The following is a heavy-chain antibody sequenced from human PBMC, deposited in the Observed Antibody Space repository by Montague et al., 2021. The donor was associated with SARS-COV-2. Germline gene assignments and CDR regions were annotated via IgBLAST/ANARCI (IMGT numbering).Heavy chain of an antibody. D-gene: IGHD2-21*01. CDR2: MYNSEDT. V-gene: IGHV4-59*01. CDR3: ARGINSAGSYYYHLDV. CDR1: GGSMSGYN. J-gene: IGHJ6*02. Sequence: SETLSLTCNVAGGSMSGYNWSWIRQPPGKGLQWIGSMYNSEDTSYNPSLKSRVTISVDTSKKQFSLRLGSVTAADTAVYFCARGINSAGSYYYHLDVWGQGTTVTVSS.